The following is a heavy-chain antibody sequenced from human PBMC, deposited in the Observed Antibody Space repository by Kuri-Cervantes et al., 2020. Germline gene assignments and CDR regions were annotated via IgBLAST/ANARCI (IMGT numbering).Heavy chain of an antibody. Sequence: GGSLRLSCAASGFTFNNYATHWVRQAPGKGLEWVAVISYDGSNKYYADSVKGRFTISRDNSKNTLYLQMNSLRAEDTAVYYCAKDAVGATTWVDYWGQGTLVTVSS. V-gene: IGHV3-30-3*01. CDR3: AKDAVGATTWVDY. D-gene: IGHD1-26*01. CDR2: ISYDGSNK. J-gene: IGHJ4*02. CDR1: GFTFNNYA.